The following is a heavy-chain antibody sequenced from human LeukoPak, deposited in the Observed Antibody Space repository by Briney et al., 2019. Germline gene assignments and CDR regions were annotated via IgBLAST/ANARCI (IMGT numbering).Heavy chain of an antibody. CDR3: ARPGASGDYIDY. V-gene: IGHV4-39*01. D-gene: IGHD3-10*01. J-gene: IGHJ4*02. Sequence: SETLSLTCTVSGGSISSSSYYWGWIRQPPGKGLEWIGSIYYSRSTYYNPSLKSRVTISVDTSKNQFSLKLSSVTAADTAVYYCARPGASGDYIDYWGQGTLVTVSS. CDR2: IYYSRST. CDR1: GGSISSSSYY.